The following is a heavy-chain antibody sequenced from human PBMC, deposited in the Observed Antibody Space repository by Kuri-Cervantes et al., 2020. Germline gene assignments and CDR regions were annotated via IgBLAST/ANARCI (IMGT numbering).Heavy chain of an antibody. CDR1: GFTFSSYA. CDR3: ARDPYGMDV. CDR2: ISYDGSNK. Sequence: GGSLRLSCAASGFTFSSYAMHWVRQAPGKGLEWVAVISYDGSNKYYADSVKGRFTISRDNAKNSLYLQMNSLRDEDTAVYYCARDPYGMDVWGKGTTVTVSS. V-gene: IGHV3-30-3*01. J-gene: IGHJ6*04.